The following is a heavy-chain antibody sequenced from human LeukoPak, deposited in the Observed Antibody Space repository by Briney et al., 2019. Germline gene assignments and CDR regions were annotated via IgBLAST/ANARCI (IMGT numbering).Heavy chain of an antibody. Sequence: MTSETLSLTCAVYGGSFSGYYWSWIRQAPGKGLEWVSYISSSGSTIYYADSVKGRFTISRDNAKNSLYLQMNSLRAEDTAVYYCAPHIAAADPFDYWGQGTLVTVSS. CDR2: ISSSGSTI. CDR3: APHIAAADPFDY. D-gene: IGHD6-13*01. J-gene: IGHJ4*02. V-gene: IGHV3-11*04. CDR1: GGSFSGYY.